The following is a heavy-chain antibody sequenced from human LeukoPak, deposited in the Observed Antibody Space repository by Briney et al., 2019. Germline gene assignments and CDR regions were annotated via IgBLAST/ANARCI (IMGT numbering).Heavy chain of an antibody. Sequence: SETLSLTCAVYGGSFSGYYWSWIRQPPGKGLEWIGEINHSGSTNYNPSLKSRVTISVDTSKNQFSLKLGSVTAADTAVYYCARGPTIVTIFGVVKGYFDYWGQGTLVTVS. CDR2: INHSGST. V-gene: IGHV4-34*01. D-gene: IGHD3-3*01. CDR1: GGSFSGYY. J-gene: IGHJ4*02. CDR3: ARGPTIVTIFGVVKGYFDY.